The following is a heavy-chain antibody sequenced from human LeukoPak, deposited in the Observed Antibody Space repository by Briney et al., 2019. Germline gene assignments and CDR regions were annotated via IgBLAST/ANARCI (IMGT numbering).Heavy chain of an antibody. D-gene: IGHD2-15*01. V-gene: IGHV4-38-2*02. CDR2: IYHSGSS. Sequence: SETLSLTCTVSGYSISSGYYWGWIRQPPGKGLEWIGSIYHSGSSYYNPSLKSRVTISVDTSKNQFSLKLSSVTGADTAVYYCARRVRRGCSGGSCYSGEYDYWGQGTLVTVSS. J-gene: IGHJ4*02. CDR1: GYSISSGYY. CDR3: ARRVRRGCSGGSCYSGEYDY.